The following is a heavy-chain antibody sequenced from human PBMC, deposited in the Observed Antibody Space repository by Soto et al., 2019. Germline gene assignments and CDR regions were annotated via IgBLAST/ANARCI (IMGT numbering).Heavy chain of an antibody. V-gene: IGHV3-33*01. CDR3: ARDRLVPYGYGMDV. J-gene: IGHJ6*02. CDR1: GFTFWSYV. CDR2: IWFDGSKK. Sequence: GGSLRLSCAASGFTFWSYVIHWIRHAPGKGLEWVALIWFDGSKKYYVDSVKGRFAVSRDNSKNALYLQMNSLRVEDTAVYYCARDRLVPYGYGMDVWGQGTTVTVSS. D-gene: IGHD2-2*01.